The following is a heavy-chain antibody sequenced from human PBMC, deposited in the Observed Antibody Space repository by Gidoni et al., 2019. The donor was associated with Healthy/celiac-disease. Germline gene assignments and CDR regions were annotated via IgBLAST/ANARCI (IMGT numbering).Heavy chain of an antibody. CDR2: CDPEDGET. CDR3: ATDRGDSSGWYADFDY. CDR1: GYTLTELS. J-gene: IGHJ4*02. V-gene: IGHV1-24*01. Sequence: QVKLVQSGAEVKKHGASGTVSCKVSGYTLTELSMHWGRQAPGTGLEWMGGCDPEDGETIDAQKFQGRVTMTEDTSTDTAYMELSSLRSEDTAVYYRATDRGDSSGWYADFDYWGQGTLVTVSS. D-gene: IGHD6-19*01.